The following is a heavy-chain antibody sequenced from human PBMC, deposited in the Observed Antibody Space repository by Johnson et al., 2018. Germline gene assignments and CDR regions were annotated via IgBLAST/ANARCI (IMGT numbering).Heavy chain of an antibody. CDR3: ARDNTRLVGEDHYYYGMDV. J-gene: IGHJ6*02. Sequence: QVQLVQSGAEVKKPGSSVKVSCKASGGTFSSYAISWVRQAPGQGLEWMGGIIPIFGTANYAQKFQGRVTLTADESTSTAYMERSSLRSEETAVYYCARDNTRLVGEDHYYYGMDVWGQGTTVTVSS. CDR2: IIPIFGTA. D-gene: IGHD3-10*01. V-gene: IGHV1-69*12. CDR1: GGTFSSYA.